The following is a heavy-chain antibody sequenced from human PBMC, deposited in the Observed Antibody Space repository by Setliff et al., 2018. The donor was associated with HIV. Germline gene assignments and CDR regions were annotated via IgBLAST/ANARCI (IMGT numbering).Heavy chain of an antibody. V-gene: IGHV3-74*01. CDR2: ISPDGRST. Sequence: GGSLRLSCAASGFTFNNYWMNWVRQVPGKGLVWVARISPDGRSTTHADAVKGRFTISRDNAKNTLYLHMNSLRAGDTSVYHCALVGGITVPPDGFDIWGQGTMVTVSS. D-gene: IGHD3-22*01. J-gene: IGHJ3*02. CDR1: GFTFNNYW. CDR3: ALVGGITVPPDGFDI.